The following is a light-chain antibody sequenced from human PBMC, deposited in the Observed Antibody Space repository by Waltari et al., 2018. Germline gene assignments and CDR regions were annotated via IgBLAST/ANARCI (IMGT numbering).Light chain of an antibody. Sequence: SSELTQDPAVSVALGQTVRITCQGDSLRTYYVSWFHQKPGQAPALVIYGKNNRPSGIPDRFSASSPGSTASLTIIGAQAEDEADYYCHSRDSSGDVVIGGGTKLTVV. V-gene: IGLV3-19*01. CDR3: HSRDSSGDVV. CDR2: GKN. CDR1: SLRTYY. J-gene: IGLJ2*01.